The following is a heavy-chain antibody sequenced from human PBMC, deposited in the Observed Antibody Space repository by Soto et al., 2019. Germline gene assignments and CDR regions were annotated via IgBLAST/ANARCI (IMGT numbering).Heavy chain of an antibody. J-gene: IGHJ6*02. D-gene: IGHD6-19*01. CDR2: ISAYKGNT. V-gene: IGHV1-18*01. Sequence: ASVKVSCKASGYTFTSYGISWVRQAPGQGLEWMGWISAYKGNTNYAQKLQGRVTMTTDTSTSTAYMELRSLRSDDTAVYYCARRQWLVGGYYYGMDVWGQGTTVTVSS. CDR1: GYTFTSYG. CDR3: ARRQWLVGGYYYGMDV.